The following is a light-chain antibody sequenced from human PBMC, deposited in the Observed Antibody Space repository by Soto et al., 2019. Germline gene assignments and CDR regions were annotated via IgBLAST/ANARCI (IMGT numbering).Light chain of an antibody. CDR2: RNN. V-gene: IGLV1-44*01. J-gene: IGLJ3*02. CDR3: AAWDDSLNGRV. CDR1: SSNIGSNI. Sequence: QPVLTQPPSASGTPGQRVTISCSGSSSNIGSNIVNWYQQVPGTAPKLLIYRNNQRPSGVPDRFSGSKSGTSASLAISGLQSEDEADYYCAAWDDSLNGRVFGGGTKLTVL.